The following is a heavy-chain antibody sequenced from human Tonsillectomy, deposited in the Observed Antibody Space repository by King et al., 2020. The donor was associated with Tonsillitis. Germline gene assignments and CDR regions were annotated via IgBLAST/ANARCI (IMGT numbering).Heavy chain of an antibody. V-gene: IGHV3-30*04. CDR2: TSFDGSNK. Sequence: VQLVESGGGVVQPGRSLRLSCAASGFTFSSYALHWVRQAPGKGLEWVAVTSFDGSNKFYADSVKGRFTISRDNSKNTLYLQMNSLRAEDTAVYYCARGLATGDYAMDVWGQGTTVTVSS. CDR3: ARGLATGDYAMDV. CDR1: GFTFSSYA. J-gene: IGHJ6*02.